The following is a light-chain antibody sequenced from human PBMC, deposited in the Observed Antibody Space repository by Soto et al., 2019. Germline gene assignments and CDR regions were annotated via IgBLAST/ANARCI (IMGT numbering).Light chain of an antibody. J-gene: IGKJ4*01. CDR1: QGIGND. V-gene: IGKV1-6*01. CDR3: LQDYNYPLT. CDR2: GAF. Sequence: AIQMTQSPSSLSASVGDRVTITCRASQGIGNDLGWYQQKPGEAPKLLIFGAFNLQSGIPSRFSGSGSDTDFTLTNSSLQPEDFATYYCLQDYNYPLTFGGGTKVEIK.